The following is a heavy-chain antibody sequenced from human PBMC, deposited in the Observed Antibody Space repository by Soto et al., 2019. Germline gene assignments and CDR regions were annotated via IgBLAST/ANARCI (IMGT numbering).Heavy chain of an antibody. J-gene: IGHJ4*02. V-gene: IGHV4-59*01. CDR2: FFYTGST. CDR3: ARSRDGYNLNPIDQ. D-gene: IGHD5-12*01. CDR1: TGSSDSFY. Sequence: QVQLQVSGPGLVKPSATLSLSCTVSTGSSDSFYWSWIRQPPGKGLEWIGYFFYTGSTNYNPSLKGRVTISLDMSSSQFSLSLTSVTAADTAMYYCARSRDGYNLNPIDQWGQGLLVTVSS.